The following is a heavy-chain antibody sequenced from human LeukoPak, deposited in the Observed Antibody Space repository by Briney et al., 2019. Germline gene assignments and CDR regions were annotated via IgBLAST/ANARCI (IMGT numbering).Heavy chain of an antibody. CDR2: IYTSGST. CDR1: GGSISSGSYY. D-gene: IGHD2-2*01. J-gene: IGHJ6*02. Sequence: PSETLSLTCTVSGGSISSGSYYWSWIRQPAGKGLEWIGRIYTSGSTNYNPSLKSRVTISVDKSKNQFSLKLSSVTAADTAVYYCARGGLVVPAAIYYYYYGMDVWGQGTTVTVSS. V-gene: IGHV4-61*02. CDR3: ARGGLVVPAAIYYYYYGMDV.